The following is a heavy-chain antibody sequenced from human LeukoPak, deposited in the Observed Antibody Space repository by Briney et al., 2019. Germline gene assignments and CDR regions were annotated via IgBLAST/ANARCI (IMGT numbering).Heavy chain of an antibody. CDR2: ISSDGSII. Sequence: PGGSLRLSCAASGFSFSSYWMHWVRQAPGKGLVWVSRISSDGSIINYADSVKGRFTISRDNAKNTLYLQMNSLRAEDTAVYYCARPAVAGLRDGGYDYWGQGTLVTVSS. CDR3: ARPAVAGLRDGGYDY. D-gene: IGHD6-19*01. CDR1: GFSFSSYW. V-gene: IGHV3-74*01. J-gene: IGHJ4*02.